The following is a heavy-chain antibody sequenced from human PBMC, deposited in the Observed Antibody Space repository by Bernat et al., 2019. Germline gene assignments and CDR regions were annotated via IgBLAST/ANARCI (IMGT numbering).Heavy chain of an antibody. Sequence: QVQLVQSGAEVKKPGASVKVSCKASGYTFTSYGISWVRQAPGQGLEWMGWISAYNGNTNYAQKLQGRVTMTTDTSTSIAYMELRSLRSDDTAVYYCARTGARLGVLRYFDWVDYWGQGTLVTVSS. D-gene: IGHD3-9*01. CDR1: GYTFTSYG. CDR3: ARTGARLGVLRYFDWVDY. V-gene: IGHV1-18*01. CDR2: ISAYNGNT. J-gene: IGHJ4*02.